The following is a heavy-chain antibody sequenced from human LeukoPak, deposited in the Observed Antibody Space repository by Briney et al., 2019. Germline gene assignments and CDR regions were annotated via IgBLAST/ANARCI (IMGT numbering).Heavy chain of an antibody. CDR1: GFTFSGFT. J-gene: IGHJ6*02. CDR3: AGHGTFANYYYTMDV. CDR2: IRSKTDNYAT. Sequence: GRSLRLSCGTSGFTFSGFTMHSVRQASGKGLEWVGRIRSKTDNYATAYAASVKGRFTISRDDSKNTAYLQMNSLKTEDTAVYFCAGHGTFANYYYTMDVWGQGTTVTVSS. V-gene: IGHV3-73*01. D-gene: IGHD2-8*01.